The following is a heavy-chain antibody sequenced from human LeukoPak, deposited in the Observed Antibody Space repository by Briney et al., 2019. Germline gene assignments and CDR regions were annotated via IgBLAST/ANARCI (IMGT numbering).Heavy chain of an antibody. D-gene: IGHD4-17*01. V-gene: IGHV4-59*01. CDR3: AREPYGDHYYGMDV. CDR2: IYYSGST. CDR1: GGSISSYY. Sequence: SETLSPTCTVSGGSISSYYWSWIRQPPGKGLEWIGYIYYSGSTNYNPSLKSRVTISVDTSKNQFSLKLSSVTAADTAVYYCAREPYGDHYYGMDVWGQGTTVTVSS. J-gene: IGHJ6*02.